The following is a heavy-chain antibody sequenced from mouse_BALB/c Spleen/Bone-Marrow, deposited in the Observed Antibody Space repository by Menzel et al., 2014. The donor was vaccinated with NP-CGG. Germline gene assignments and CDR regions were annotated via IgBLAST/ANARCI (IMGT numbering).Heavy chain of an antibody. CDR3: ERGGGSYYAMDY. J-gene: IGHJ4*01. CDR1: GYTFTSYW. D-gene: IGHD1-1*02. V-gene: IGHV1S81*02. Sequence: QVQLQQSGAELVKPGASVKLSCKASGYTFTSYWMHWVKQRPGQGLEWIGEINPSNGRTNYNEKFKSKATLTVDNSSSTAYMQLISLTSEDSAVYYCERGGGSYYAMDYWGQGTSVTVSS. CDR2: INPSNGRT.